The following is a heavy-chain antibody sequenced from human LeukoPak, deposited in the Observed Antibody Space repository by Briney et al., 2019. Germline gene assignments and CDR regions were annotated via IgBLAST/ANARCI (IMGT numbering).Heavy chain of an antibody. V-gene: IGHV3-30*04. CDR1: GFTFSRNT. Sequence: GGSLRLSCAASGFTFSRNTVHWVRQALGKGLEWVAIISYDGSNEYYADSVKGRFTISRNNFNNTVYLQMISLRAEDTAIYYCARDIGGTLSSSSRRDDAFDLWGQGTMVTVSS. CDR3: ARDIGGTLSSSSRRDDAFDL. J-gene: IGHJ3*01. CDR2: ISYDGSNE. D-gene: IGHD3-16*02.